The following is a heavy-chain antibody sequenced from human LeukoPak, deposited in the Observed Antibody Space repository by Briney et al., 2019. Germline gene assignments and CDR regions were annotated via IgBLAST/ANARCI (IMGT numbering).Heavy chain of an antibody. CDR2: IYYSGST. CDR1: GGSISSYY. CDR3: ARGLYCSSTSCYWFDP. J-gene: IGHJ5*02. Sequence: SETLSLTXTVSGGSISSYYWSWIRQPPGKGMEWIGYIYYSGSTNYNPSLKSRVTISVDTSKNQFSLKLSSVTAADTAVYYCARGLYCSSTSCYWFDPWGQGTLVTVSS. D-gene: IGHD2-2*01. V-gene: IGHV4-59*01.